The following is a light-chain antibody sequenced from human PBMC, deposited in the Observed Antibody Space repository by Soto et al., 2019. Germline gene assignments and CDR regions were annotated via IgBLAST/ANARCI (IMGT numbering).Light chain of an antibody. V-gene: IGLV2-8*01. Sequence: QSAVTQPPSASGAPGQSVTITCPGTSSDVSGCNYVSWDQQHQGKAPKRVIYEAGKRPSGVPDRFSGSKSGNTASLTVSGLQAEDEADYYCSSFAGISTVFGSGTKVTVL. J-gene: IGLJ1*01. CDR1: SSDVSGCNY. CDR2: EAG. CDR3: SSFAGISTV.